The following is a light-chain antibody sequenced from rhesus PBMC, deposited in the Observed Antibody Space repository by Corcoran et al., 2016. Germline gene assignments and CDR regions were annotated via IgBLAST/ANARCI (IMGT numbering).Light chain of an antibody. CDR1: QRVSSY. CDR3: YQHSSGYRT. V-gene: IGKV3-10*01. Sequence: QVILTQSPATLSLSPGERATLSCRASQRVSSYLAWYQQKPGQAPRLLIYGASSRATGIPDRFSGSGSGTDFTLTISSLEPEDVGVYHCYQHSSGYRTFGQGTKVEIK. J-gene: IGKJ1*01. CDR2: GAS.